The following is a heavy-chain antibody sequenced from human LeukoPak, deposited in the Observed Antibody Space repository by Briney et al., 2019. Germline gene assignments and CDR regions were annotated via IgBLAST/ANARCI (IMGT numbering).Heavy chain of an antibody. CDR2: IIPILGIA. V-gene: IGHV1-69*04. Sequence: SVKVSCKASGGTLSSYAISWVRQAPGQGLEWMGRIIPILGIANYAQKFQGRVTITADKSTSTAYMELSSLRSEDTAVYYCARDRWSSGWYDVYYYYGMDVWGQGTTVTVSS. CDR3: ARDRWSSGWYDVYYYYGMDV. CDR1: GGTLSSYA. D-gene: IGHD6-19*01. J-gene: IGHJ6*02.